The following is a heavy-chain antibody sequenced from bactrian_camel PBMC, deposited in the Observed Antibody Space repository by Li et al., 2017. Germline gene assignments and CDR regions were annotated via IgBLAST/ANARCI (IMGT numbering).Heavy chain of an antibody. J-gene: IGHJ4*01. Sequence: HVQLVESGGGSVQVGGSLRLSCVASGDTIGRYCMAWFRQAPGKEREGVAGTSTAGTSTHYSDSAKGRFTISRYNRNNTLYLQMNSLQPEDSGVYFCAAARNPCTQVARTDFYRDWGQGTQVTVS. CDR3: AAARNPCTQVARTDFYRD. D-gene: IGHD1*01. V-gene: IGHV3S6*01. CDR1: GDTIGRYC. CDR2: TSTAGTST.